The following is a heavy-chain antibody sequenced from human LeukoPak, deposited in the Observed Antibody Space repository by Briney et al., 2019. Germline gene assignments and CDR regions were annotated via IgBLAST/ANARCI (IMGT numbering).Heavy chain of an antibody. Sequence: PGGSLRLSCAASGFTFDDYAMHWVRQAPGKGLEWVSGISWNSGSIDYADSVKGRFTISRDNARNSLYLQMNRLRAEDTALYYCAKENYGDSYDAFDIWGQGTMVTVSS. CDR2: ISWNSGSI. J-gene: IGHJ3*02. CDR3: AKENYGDSYDAFDI. CDR1: GFTFDDYA. V-gene: IGHV3-9*01. D-gene: IGHD4-17*01.